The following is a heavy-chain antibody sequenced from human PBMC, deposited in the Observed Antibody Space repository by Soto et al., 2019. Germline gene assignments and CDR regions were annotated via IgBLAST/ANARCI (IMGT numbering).Heavy chain of an antibody. CDR2: INHSGST. J-gene: IGHJ4*02. CDR1: GGSFSGYY. CDR3: ARLGVRGFRSSTGSATY. V-gene: IGHV4-34*01. D-gene: IGHD2-2*01. Sequence: QVQLQQWGAGLLKPSETLSLTCAVYGGSFSGYYWSWIRQPPGKGLEWIGEINHSGSTNYNPSLKSRVTISVDTSKNQFSLKLSSVTDADTAVYYCARLGVRGFRSSTGSATYWGQGTLVTVSS.